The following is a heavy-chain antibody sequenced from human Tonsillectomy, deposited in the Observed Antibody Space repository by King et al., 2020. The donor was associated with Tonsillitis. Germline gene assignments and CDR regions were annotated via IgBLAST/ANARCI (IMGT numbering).Heavy chain of an antibody. Sequence: VQLVESGGGLVKPGGSLKLSCAASGFTFSNVWMNWVRQGPGKGLEWVGRIKSKTEGGTTDYAAPVKGRFTISRDDSKDTLYLQMSRLKTEDTAVYYCTTVKVGTMRSNYYYYVMDVWGQGTTVTVSS. V-gene: IGHV3-15*01. D-gene: IGHD1-26*01. CDR1: GFTFSNVW. CDR3: TTVKVGTMRSNYYYYVMDV. J-gene: IGHJ6*02. CDR2: IKSKTEGGTT.